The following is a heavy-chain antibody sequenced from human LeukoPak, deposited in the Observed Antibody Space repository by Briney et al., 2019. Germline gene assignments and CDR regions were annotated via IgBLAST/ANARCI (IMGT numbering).Heavy chain of an antibody. D-gene: IGHD3-10*01. CDR2: INPSGGST. V-gene: IGHV1-46*01. CDR1: GYTFTSYY. CDR3: ARDRLDHYYGSGSPNYYFDY. Sequence: ASVKVSCKASGYTFTSYYMHWVRQAPGQGLEWMGLINPSGGSTSYAQKFQGRVTMSRDTSTSTVYMELSSLRSEDTAVYYCARDRLDHYYGSGSPNYYFDYWGQGTLVTVSS. J-gene: IGHJ4*02.